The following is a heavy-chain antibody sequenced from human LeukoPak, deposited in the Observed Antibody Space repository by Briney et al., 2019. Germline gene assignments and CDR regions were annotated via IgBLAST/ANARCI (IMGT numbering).Heavy chain of an antibody. CDR2: LSGDETYI. CDR1: GFTFSVYG. J-gene: IGHJ4*02. V-gene: IGHV3-30*18. Sequence: PGGSLRLSSAASGFTFSVYGMHWVRQAPGKGLEWVALLSGDETYIDYTDSVKGRFTISRDTSKNTLFLQMNSLRADDTAIYYCAKAAVYSRNWTPFDDWGQGTLVTVSS. D-gene: IGHD6-13*01. CDR3: AKAAVYSRNWTPFDD.